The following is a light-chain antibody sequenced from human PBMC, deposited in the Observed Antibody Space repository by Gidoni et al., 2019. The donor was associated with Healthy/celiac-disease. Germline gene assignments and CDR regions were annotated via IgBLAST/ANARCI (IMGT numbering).Light chain of an antibody. CDR2: AAS. Sequence: DIQMTQSTSSLAASGGDRVTITCRASQSISSYLNWYQQKPGKAPKLLIYAASSLQSGFPSRFSGSGSGTDFTLTISSLQPEDFATYYCQQSNSTPRTFGQXTKVEIK. J-gene: IGKJ1*01. CDR1: QSISSY. CDR3: QQSNSTPRT. V-gene: IGKV1-39*01.